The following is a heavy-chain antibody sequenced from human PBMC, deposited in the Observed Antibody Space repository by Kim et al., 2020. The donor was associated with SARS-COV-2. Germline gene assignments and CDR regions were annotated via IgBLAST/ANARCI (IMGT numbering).Heavy chain of an antibody. J-gene: IGHJ2*01. CDR1: GGSISSYY. Sequence: SETLSLTCTVSGGSISSYYWSWIRQPPGKGLEWIGYIYYSGSTNYNPSLKSRVTISVDTSKNQFSLKLNSATAADTAVYYCARDFYAGWLPARGVWYFDLWGRGTLVTVSS. CDR3: ARDFYAGWLPARGVWYFDL. CDR2: IYYSGST. V-gene: IGHV4-59*13. D-gene: IGHD5-12*01.